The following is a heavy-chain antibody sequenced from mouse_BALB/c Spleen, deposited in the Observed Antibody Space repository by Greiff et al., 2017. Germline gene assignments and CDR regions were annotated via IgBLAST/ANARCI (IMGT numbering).Heavy chain of an antibody. D-gene: IGHD4-1*01. J-gene: IGHJ2*01. V-gene: IGHV1-80*01. Sequence: QVQLQQSGAELVRPGSSVKISCKASGYAFSSYWMNWVKQRPGQGLEWIGQIYPGDGDTNYNGKFKGKATLTADKSSSTAYMQLSSLTSEDSAVYFCARAPPGSYFDYWGQGTTLTVSS. CDR2: IYPGDGDT. CDR1: GYAFSSYW. CDR3: ARAPPGSYFDY.